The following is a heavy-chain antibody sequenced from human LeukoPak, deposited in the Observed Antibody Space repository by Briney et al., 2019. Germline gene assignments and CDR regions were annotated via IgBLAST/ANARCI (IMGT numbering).Heavy chain of an antibody. Sequence: GGSLRLSCAASGFMFSNYEMNWVRQAPGKGLEWVSSITSSSSYIYYADSVKGRFTISRDNAKNSLYLQMNSLRAEDTAVYYCAREMLAAVAAQSWGQGTLVTVSS. V-gene: IGHV3-21*01. D-gene: IGHD6-19*01. J-gene: IGHJ5*02. CDR2: ITSSSSYI. CDR1: GFMFSNYE. CDR3: AREMLAAVAAQS.